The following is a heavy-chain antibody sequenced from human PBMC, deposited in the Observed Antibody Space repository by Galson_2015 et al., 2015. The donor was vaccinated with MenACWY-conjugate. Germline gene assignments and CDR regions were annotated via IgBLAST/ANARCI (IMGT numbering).Heavy chain of an antibody. Sequence: SLRLSCAASGFIFSNYGISWVRQAPGKGLEWVSAISSSGGSTYYADSVKGQFTISRDNSKNTVLLQMSSLRADDTAVYYCAKARDYYGSGSIRYGTDVWGQGTTVTVSS. CDR2: ISSSGGST. V-gene: IGHV3-23*01. CDR1: GFIFSNYG. J-gene: IGHJ6*02. CDR3: AKARDYYGSGSIRYGTDV. D-gene: IGHD3-10*01.